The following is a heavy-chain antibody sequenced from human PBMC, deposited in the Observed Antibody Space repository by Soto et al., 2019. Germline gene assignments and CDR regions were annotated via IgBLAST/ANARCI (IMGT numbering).Heavy chain of an antibody. V-gene: IGHV4-4*07. CDR2: IYTSGST. J-gene: IGHJ5*02. CDR3: ARLHLSSRLNNWFHX. D-gene: IGHD6-19*01. Sequence: SETLSLTCTVSGGSISSYYWSWIRQPAGKGLEWILRIYTSGSTNYNHSLKSLVTMSVDTSKNQFSLKLSSVTAADTAVYYCARLHLSSRLNNWFHXWGQGTLLTVSX. CDR1: GGSISSYY.